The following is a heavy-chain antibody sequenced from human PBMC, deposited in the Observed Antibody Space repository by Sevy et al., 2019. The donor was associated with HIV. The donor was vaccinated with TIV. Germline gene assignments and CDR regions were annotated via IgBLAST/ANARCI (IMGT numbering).Heavy chain of an antibody. CDR1: GFRFTDYW. V-gene: IGHV3-7*01. D-gene: IGHD3-16*01. Sequence: GGSLRLSCAACGFRFTDYWMSWVRQTPGQGLEWVATIKQDESEKYYVDSVKGRFFISRDNGKTSVSLQLNGLRVEDTALYYCAREVGGFNWRPYYFDSCGQGTLVTVSS. CDR2: IKQDESEK. CDR3: AREVGGFNWRPYYFDS. J-gene: IGHJ4*02.